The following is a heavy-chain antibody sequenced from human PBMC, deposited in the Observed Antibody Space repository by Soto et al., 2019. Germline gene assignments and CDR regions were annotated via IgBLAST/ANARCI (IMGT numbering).Heavy chain of an antibody. CDR3: ARALSDIVATVFDP. D-gene: IGHD5-12*01. Sequence: SETLSLTCTVSGGSISSYYWSWIRQPPGKGLEWIGYIYYSGSTNYNPSLKSRVTISVDTSKNQFSLKLSSVTAADTAVYYCARALSDIVATVFDPWGQRTPVTVSS. J-gene: IGHJ5*02. V-gene: IGHV4-59*01. CDR1: GGSISSYY. CDR2: IYYSGST.